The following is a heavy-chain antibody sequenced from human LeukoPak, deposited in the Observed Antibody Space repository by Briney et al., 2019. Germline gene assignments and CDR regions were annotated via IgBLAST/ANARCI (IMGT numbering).Heavy chain of an antibody. V-gene: IGHV3-21*01. CDR3: ARDPYSSSSVFFYYYMNV. Sequence: GGSLRLSCAASGFTFSSYSMNWVRQAPGKGLEWVSSISSSSSYIYYADSVEGRFTISRDNSKNMLYLQMNSLRTEDTAVFYCARDPYSSSSVFFYYYMNVWGKGTTVTVSS. CDR2: ISSSSSYI. D-gene: IGHD6-6*01. J-gene: IGHJ6*03. CDR1: GFTFSSYS.